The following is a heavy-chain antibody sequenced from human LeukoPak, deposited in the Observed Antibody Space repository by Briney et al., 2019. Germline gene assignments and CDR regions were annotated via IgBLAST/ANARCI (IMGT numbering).Heavy chain of an antibody. CDR2: ISGSGGST. J-gene: IGHJ4*02. CDR1: GFTFSRYG. V-gene: IGHV3-23*01. CDR3: ARRAGAYSHPYDY. Sequence: QAGGSLRLSCAASGFTFSRYGMSWVRQAPGKGLEWVSAISGSGGSTYYADSVKGRFTISRDNSKNTLYLQMNSLRAEDTAVYYCARRAGAYSHPYDYWGQGTLVTVSS. D-gene: IGHD4/OR15-4a*01.